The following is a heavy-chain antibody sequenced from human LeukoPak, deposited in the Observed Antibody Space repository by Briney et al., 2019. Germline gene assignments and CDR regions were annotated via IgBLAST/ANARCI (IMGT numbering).Heavy chain of an antibody. CDR1: GFTFGDHA. CDR2: IRSKTYGGTT. V-gene: IGHV3-49*04. CDR3: TRGAIQQWLYYGMDV. J-gene: IGHJ6*02. D-gene: IGHD5-18*01. Sequence: AGGSLRLSCTASGFTFGDHAMSWVRQAPGEGLEWVGFIRSKTYGGTTEYAASVKGRFNISRDDSKSIAYLQMNSLKTEDTAVYYCTRGAIQQWLYYGMDVWGQGTTVTVSS.